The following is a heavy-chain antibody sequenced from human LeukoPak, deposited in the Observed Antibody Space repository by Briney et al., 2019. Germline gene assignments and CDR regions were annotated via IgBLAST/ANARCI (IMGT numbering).Heavy chain of an antibody. D-gene: IGHD6-13*01. J-gene: IGHJ5*02. CDR3: ARQGYRYSSSWYWFDP. Sequence: GESLKISCKGFGYSFTSYWIGWVRQMPGKGLKRMGIIYPGDSDTRYSPSFQGQVTISADKSISTAYLQWSSLKASDTAMYYCARQGYRYSSSWYWFDPWGQGTLVTVSS. CDR1: GYSFTSYW. V-gene: IGHV5-51*01. CDR2: IYPGDSDT.